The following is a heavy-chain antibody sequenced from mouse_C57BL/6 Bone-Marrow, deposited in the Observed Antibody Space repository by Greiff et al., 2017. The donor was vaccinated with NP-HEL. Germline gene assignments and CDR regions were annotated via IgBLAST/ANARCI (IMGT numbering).Heavy chain of an antibody. J-gene: IGHJ4*01. CDR2: IDPENGAT. Sequence: VQLQQSGAELVRPGASVKLSCTASGFNIKDDYMHWVKQTPEQGLEWIGWIDPENGATEYASKFQGKATITADTSSNTAYLQLSSLTSEDTAVYYGTLTGKGLCAMDYWGQGTSVTVSS. V-gene: IGHV14-4*01. CDR3: TLTGKGLCAMDY. D-gene: IGHD4-1*01. CDR1: GFNIKDDY.